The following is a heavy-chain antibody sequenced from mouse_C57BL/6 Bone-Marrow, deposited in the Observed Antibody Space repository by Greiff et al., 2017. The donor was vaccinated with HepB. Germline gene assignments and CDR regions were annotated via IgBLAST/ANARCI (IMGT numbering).Heavy chain of an antibody. Sequence: EVKLVESGGGLVKPGGSLKLSCAASGFTFSSYTMSWVRQTPEKRLEWVATISGGGGNTYYPDSVKGRITISRDNAKNTLYLQMSSLRSEDTALYYCARHGEFISSVVYFDVWGTGTTVTVSS. V-gene: IGHV5-9*01. CDR2: ISGGGGNT. D-gene: IGHD1-1*01. CDR1: GFTFSSYT. CDR3: ARHGEFISSVVYFDV. J-gene: IGHJ1*03.